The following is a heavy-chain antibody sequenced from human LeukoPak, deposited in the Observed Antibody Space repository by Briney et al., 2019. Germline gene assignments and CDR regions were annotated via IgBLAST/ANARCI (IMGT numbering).Heavy chain of an antibody. D-gene: IGHD6-6*01. V-gene: IGHV4-34*01. Sequence: SETLSLTCAVYGGSFSGYYWSWIRQPPGKGLEWIGEINHSGSTNYNPSLKSRVTISVDTCKNQFSLKLSSVTAADTAVYYCARGTAARPRYFDYWGQGTLVTVSS. CDR1: GGSFSGYY. CDR3: ARGTAARPRYFDY. J-gene: IGHJ4*02. CDR2: INHSGST.